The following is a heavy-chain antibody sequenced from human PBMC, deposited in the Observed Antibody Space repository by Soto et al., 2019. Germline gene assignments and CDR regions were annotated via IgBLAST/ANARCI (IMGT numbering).Heavy chain of an antibody. CDR3: ARDYYGSWSLYWFDP. D-gene: IGHD3-10*01. CDR2: IYYSGST. Sequence: QVQLQESGPGLVKPSETLSLTCTVSGGSVSSGSYYWSWIRQPPGKGLEWIGYIYYSGSTNYNPSLKSRVTISVDTSKNQFSLKLSAVTAADTAVYYCARDYYGSWSLYWFDPWGQGTLVTVSS. CDR1: GGSVSSGSYY. V-gene: IGHV4-61*01. J-gene: IGHJ5*02.